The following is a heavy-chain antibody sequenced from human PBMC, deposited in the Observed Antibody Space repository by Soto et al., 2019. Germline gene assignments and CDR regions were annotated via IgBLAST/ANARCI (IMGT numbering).Heavy chain of an antibody. D-gene: IGHD1-7*01. CDR2: IYRTGST. CDR1: GGSFTSNNW. V-gene: IGHV4-4*02. Sequence: LSLTCAVSGGSFTSNNWWTWVRQLQGQGLEWIGEIYRTGSTNYNPSLTSRVTISLDKSENQLSLKVTSLTAADTAVYYCASRDPGTSVDYWGQGTLVTVSS. CDR3: ASRDPGTSVDY. J-gene: IGHJ4*02.